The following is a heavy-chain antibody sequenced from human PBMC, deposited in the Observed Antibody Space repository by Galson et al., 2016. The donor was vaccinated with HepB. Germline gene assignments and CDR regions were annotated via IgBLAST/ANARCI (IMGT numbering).Heavy chain of an antibody. V-gene: IGHV3-11*06. Sequence: SLRLSCAASGFTFSDYYMNWIRQAPGKGLEWVSYISGSSHYTYYADSVKGRFTIPRDNAKNTLYLQMNSLRGEDTAVYYCARVVHSKAFDIWGLGTLVTVSS. CDR3: ARVVHSKAFDI. J-gene: IGHJ3*02. CDR1: GFTFSDYY. CDR2: ISGSSHYT. D-gene: IGHD2/OR15-2a*01.